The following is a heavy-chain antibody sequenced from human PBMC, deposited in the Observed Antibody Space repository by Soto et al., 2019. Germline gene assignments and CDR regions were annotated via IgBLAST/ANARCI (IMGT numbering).Heavy chain of an antibody. V-gene: IGHV3-23*01. CDR2: ISPTGDTT. CDR3: AFKGYDNPFC. CDR1: GFTFTTYD. D-gene: IGHD6-13*01. Sequence: VQLLESGGGLVQPGGSLRLSCTTSGFTFTTYDLTWVRQAPGKGLDWVSGISPTGDTTYYADSFKGRFTISRDNSKTFVYRQMNTVCAEDTGVYYWAFKGYDNPFCWGQGTLVIVSS. J-gene: IGHJ4*02.